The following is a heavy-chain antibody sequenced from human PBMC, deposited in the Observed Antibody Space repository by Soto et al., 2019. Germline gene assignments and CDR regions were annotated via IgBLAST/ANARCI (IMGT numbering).Heavy chain of an antibody. D-gene: IGHD1-26*01. CDR3: ARQMRGATISIYYYGFDV. CDR1: GGSISSYY. CDR2: IYYSGST. V-gene: IGHV4-59*01. Sequence: SETLSLTCTVSGGSISSYYWSWIRQPPGKGLEWIWYIYYSGSTNYNPSLKSRVTISVDTSKNHFSLKLSSVTAADTAVYYCARQMRGATISIYYYGFDVWGQGTMVTVSS. J-gene: IGHJ3*01.